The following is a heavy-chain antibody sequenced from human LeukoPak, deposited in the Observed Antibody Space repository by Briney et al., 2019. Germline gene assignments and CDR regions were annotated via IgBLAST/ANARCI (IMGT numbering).Heavy chain of an antibody. J-gene: IGHJ5*02. D-gene: IGHD1-26*01. CDR2: IYNGVNT. V-gene: IGHV4-61*01. CDR1: GASVSSASY. CDR3: ARSRAFNSGAFDP. Sequence: SETLSLTCTVSGASVSSASYWTWIRPPPGKGVEWIAHIYNGVNTNYNPSLKSRVTISVDTSKNQFSLRLNSVTAADTAVYYCARSRAFNSGAFDPWGQGSLVTVSS.